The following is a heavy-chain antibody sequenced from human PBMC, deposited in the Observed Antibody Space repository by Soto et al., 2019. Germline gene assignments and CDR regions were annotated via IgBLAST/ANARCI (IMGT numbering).Heavy chain of an antibody. J-gene: IGHJ4*02. CDR3: AKSMLRLHFYPDFDY. CDR1: GFTFSSYA. V-gene: IGHV3-23*01. CDR2: ISGSGGST. D-gene: IGHD3-10*02. Sequence: GGSLRLSCAASGFTFSSYAMSWVRQAPGKGLEWVSAISGSGGSTYYADSVKGRFTISRDNSKNRLYLQMNSLGAEDTAVYYCAKSMLRLHFYPDFDYWGQGTLVTVSS.